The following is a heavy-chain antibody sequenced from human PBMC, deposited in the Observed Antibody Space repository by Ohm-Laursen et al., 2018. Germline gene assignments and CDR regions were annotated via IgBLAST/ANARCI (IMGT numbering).Heavy chain of an antibody. CDR1: GITFSDYA. CDR2: ITGSGDTT. J-gene: IGHJ4*02. CDR3: AKSFSSDWNRFDS. V-gene: IGHV3-23*01. Sequence: SLRLSCAASGITFSDYAMTWVRQAPGKGLEWLSTITGSGDTTYYADSVKGRFTISRDNSKNMLHLQINTLRAEDTAVYYCAKSFSSDWNRFDSWGQGTLVTVSS. D-gene: IGHD6-19*01.